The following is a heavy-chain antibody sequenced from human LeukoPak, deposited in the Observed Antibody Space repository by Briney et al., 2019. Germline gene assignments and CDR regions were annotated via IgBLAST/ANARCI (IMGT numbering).Heavy chain of an antibody. CDR3: ATPGYCSSTSCYSQQWHYYYGMDV. CDR2: IWYDGSNK. CDR1: GFTFSSYG. J-gene: IGHJ6*02. V-gene: IGHV3-33*03. D-gene: IGHD2-2*01. Sequence: GGSLRLSCAASGFTFSSYGMHWVRQAPGKGLEWVAVIWYDGSNKYYADSVKGRFTISRDNAKNSLYLQMNSLRAEDTAVYYCATPGYCSSTSCYSQQWHYYYGMDVWGQGTTVTVSS.